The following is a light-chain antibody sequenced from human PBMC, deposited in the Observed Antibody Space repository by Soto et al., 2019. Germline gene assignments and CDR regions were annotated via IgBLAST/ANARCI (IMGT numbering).Light chain of an antibody. CDR1: SSDVGGYNY. Sequence: QSALTQPASVSGSPGQSITISCTGTSSDVGGYNYVSWYQQHPGRAPKLMIYDVSNRPSGVSNRFYGSKSGNTASLTISGLQSEDEADYHCSSFTSSSTWVFGGGTKLTVL. CDR2: DVS. J-gene: IGLJ3*02. CDR3: SSFTSSSTWV. V-gene: IGLV2-14*01.